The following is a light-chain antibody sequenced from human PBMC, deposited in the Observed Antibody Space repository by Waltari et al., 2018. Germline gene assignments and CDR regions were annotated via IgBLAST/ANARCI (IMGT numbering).Light chain of an antibody. CDR2: AAS. Sequence: DIQMTQSPSSLSASVGDRVSIPCRASQDIGNYLAWYQQKPGKVPKLLIYAASILQSGVPSRFSGSGSGTDFTLTISSLQAEDVAVYYCHQYYTTPRTFGQGTKVEIK. CDR3: HQYYTTPRT. J-gene: IGKJ1*01. V-gene: IGKV1-27*01. CDR1: QDIGNY.